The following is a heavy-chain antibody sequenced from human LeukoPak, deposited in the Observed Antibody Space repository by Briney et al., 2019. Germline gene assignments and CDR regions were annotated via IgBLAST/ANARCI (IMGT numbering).Heavy chain of an antibody. Sequence: GGSLRLSCAASGFTFSAYWMSWVRQAPGKGREGVAHIKKDRSEKYYVDSVKGRFTIATDNAENSLYLQMNSLRAEDTAVYYCARDPSRGYNYGYGDYWGQGTLVIVSS. CDR1: GFTFSAYW. J-gene: IGHJ4*02. V-gene: IGHV3-7*01. CDR3: ARDPSRGYNYGYGDY. D-gene: IGHD5-18*01. CDR2: IKKDRSEK.